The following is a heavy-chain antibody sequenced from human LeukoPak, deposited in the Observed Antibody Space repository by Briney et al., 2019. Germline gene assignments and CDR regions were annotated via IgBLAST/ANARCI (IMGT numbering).Heavy chain of an antibody. Sequence: GGSLRLSCAASGFTFSSYWMSWVRQAPGKGLEWVSSISGSDGSTYYADSVKGRFTISRDNSKNTLYLQMNSLRAEDTAVYYCAKGESHPKYYFDYWGQGTLVTVSS. CDR3: AKGESHPKYYFDY. CDR2: ISGSDGST. J-gene: IGHJ4*02. D-gene: IGHD3-10*01. CDR1: GFTFSSYW. V-gene: IGHV3-23*01.